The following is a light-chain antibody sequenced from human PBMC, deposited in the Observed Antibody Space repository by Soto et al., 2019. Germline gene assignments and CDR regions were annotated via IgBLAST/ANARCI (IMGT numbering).Light chain of an antibody. Sequence: AIQLTQSPSSLSASVGDRVTITCRASQGISSALAWYQQKPGKAPKLLIYDASSLESGVPSRFSGSGSGTEFSLTISSLQPDDFATYYCQQYNTYPLTFGQGTKVDIK. CDR1: QGISSA. CDR2: DAS. J-gene: IGKJ1*01. CDR3: QQYNTYPLT. V-gene: IGKV1-13*02.